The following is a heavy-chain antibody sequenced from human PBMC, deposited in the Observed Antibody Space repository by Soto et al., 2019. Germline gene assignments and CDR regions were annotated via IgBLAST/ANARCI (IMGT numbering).Heavy chain of an antibody. D-gene: IGHD1-1*01. J-gene: IGHJ2*01. V-gene: IGHV4-38-2*02. CDR3: ARVVYTWNVHHHYLMSFRSQRSTDL. Sequence: WRMLRSPPRKGLEWIGSISPSGSTSYKPSAKSRVTISVDTSKKQFSLQQSSVTAADTAVYYCARVVYTWNVHHHYLMSFRSQRSTDL. CDR2: ISPSGST.